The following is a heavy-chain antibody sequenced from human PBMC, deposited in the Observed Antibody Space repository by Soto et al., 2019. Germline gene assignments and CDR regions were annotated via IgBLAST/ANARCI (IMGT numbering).Heavy chain of an antibody. CDR1: GYTFTTHA. J-gene: IGHJ4*02. CDR3: ARNIVGTSHFDY. CDR2: INAGSGNT. Sequence: QVQLVQSGADVKKPGASVKVSCTASGYTFTTHAVHWVRQAPGQSLEWMGWINAGSGNTRYSQKFQGRVTITRDTSASTAYMELSSLRSEDTAVYYCARNIVGTSHFDYWGQGTLVTVSS. D-gene: IGHD1-26*01. V-gene: IGHV1-3*01.